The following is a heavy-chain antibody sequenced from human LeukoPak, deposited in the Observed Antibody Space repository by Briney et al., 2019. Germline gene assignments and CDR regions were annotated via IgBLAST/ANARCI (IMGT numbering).Heavy chain of an antibody. Sequence: QPSETLSLTCTVSGGSISSYYWSWIRQPPGKGLEWIGYIYYSGSTNYNPSLKSRVTISVDTSKNQFSLKLSSVTAADTAVYYCASSRPPLNFPFDYWGQGTLVTVSS. CDR3: ASSRPPLNFPFDY. V-gene: IGHV4-59*01. CDR1: GGSISSYY. J-gene: IGHJ4*02. CDR2: IYYSGST. D-gene: IGHD1-20*01.